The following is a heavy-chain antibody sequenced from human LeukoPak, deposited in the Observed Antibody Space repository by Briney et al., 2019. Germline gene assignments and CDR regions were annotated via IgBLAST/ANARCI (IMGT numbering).Heavy chain of an antibody. CDR1: GFTFSSYW. J-gene: IGHJ4*02. V-gene: IGHV3-74*01. D-gene: IGHD3-16*02. Sequence: GASLRLSCAASGFTFSSYWMHWVRQAPGKGLVWVTHINSDGSSTSYADSVKGRFTISRDNPENTLYLQMNSLRAEDTAVYYCARDLRYPYWGQGTLVTVSS. CDR3: ARDLRYPY. CDR2: INSDGSST.